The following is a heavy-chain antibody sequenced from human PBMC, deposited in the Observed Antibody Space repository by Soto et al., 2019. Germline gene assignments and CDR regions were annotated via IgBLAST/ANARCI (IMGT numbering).Heavy chain of an antibody. Sequence: EVQLLESGGGLVQPGGSLRLSCAASGFTFSIYGVSWVRQAPGKGLEWVSAISGSGENTYYADSVKGRFTISRDNPKNTLYLQMNSLRAEDTAVYYCAKPLGSESYLPFDYWGQGTLVTVSS. D-gene: IGHD3-10*01. CDR2: ISGSGENT. CDR1: GFTFSIYG. J-gene: IGHJ4*02. CDR3: AKPLGSESYLPFDY. V-gene: IGHV3-23*01.